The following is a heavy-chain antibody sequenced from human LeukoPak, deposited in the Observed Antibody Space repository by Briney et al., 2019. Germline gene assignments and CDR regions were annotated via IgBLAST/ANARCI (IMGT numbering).Heavy chain of an antibody. D-gene: IGHD5-12*01. CDR1: GYTFTGYY. V-gene: IGHV1-2*02. J-gene: IGHJ6*03. CDR3: ARGVATTNLPQYYYYMDV. CDR2: INPNSGGT. Sequence: ASVKVSCKASGYTFTGYYMHWVRQAPGQGLEWMGWINPNSGGTNYAQRFQGRVTMTRDTSISTACMELSRLRSDDTAVYYCARGVATTNLPQYYYYMDVWGKGTTATVSS.